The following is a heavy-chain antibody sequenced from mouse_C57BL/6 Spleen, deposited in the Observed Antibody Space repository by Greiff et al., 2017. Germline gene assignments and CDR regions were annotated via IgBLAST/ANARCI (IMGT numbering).Heavy chain of an antibody. D-gene: IGHD1-1*01. J-gene: IGHJ2*01. CDR3: ARHEGAPHYYGSSYGYFDY. V-gene: IGHV1-62-2*01. CDR1: GYTFTEYT. Sequence: QVQLQQSGAELVKPGASVKLSCKASGYTFTEYTIHWVKQRSGQGLEWIGWFYPGSGSIKYNEKFKDKATLTADKSSSTVYMELSRLTSEDSAVYFCARHEGAPHYYGSSYGYFDYWGQGTTLTVSS. CDR2: FYPGSGSI.